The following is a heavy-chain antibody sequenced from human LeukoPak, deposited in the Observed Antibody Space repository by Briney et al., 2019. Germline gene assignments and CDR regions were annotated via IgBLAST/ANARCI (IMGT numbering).Heavy chain of an antibody. CDR2: ISWNSGSI. Sequence: GGSLRLSCAASGFTFDDYAMHWVRQAPGKGLEWVSGISWNSGSIGYADSVKGRFTISRDNAKNSLYLQMNSLRAEDTALYYCAKDRYNGYSYVLFDYWGQGTLVTVSS. CDR3: AKDRYNGYSYVLFDY. J-gene: IGHJ4*02. CDR1: GFTFDDYA. V-gene: IGHV3-9*01. D-gene: IGHD5-18*01.